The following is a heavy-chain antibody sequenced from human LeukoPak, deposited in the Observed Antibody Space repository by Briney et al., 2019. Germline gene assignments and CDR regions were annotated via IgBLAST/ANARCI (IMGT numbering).Heavy chain of an antibody. D-gene: IGHD2-21*02. CDR3: ARDVSSGDYEDY. CDR2: ISSSSSYI. J-gene: IGHJ4*02. V-gene: IGHV3-21*01. CDR1: GFTFSAYS. Sequence: GGSLRLSCATSGFTFSAYSMNWVRQAPGKGLEWVSSISSSSSYIYYADSVKGRFTISRDNAKNSLYLQMNSLRAEDTAVYYCARDVSSGDYEDYWGQGTLVTVSS.